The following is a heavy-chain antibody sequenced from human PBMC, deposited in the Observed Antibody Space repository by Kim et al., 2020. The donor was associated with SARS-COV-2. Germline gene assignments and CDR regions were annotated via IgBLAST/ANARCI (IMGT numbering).Heavy chain of an antibody. Sequence: ASVKVSCKASGYTFARHDVSWVRQAPGQGLEWMGWISAYNGHTNYAQKLQGRVTMTTDTSTTTAYMELRSLRSDDTAVYYCARTTGGAAGEPLTYLYYYRMDVWGQGTTVTVSS. CDR1: GYTFARHD. D-gene: IGHD6-13*01. CDR3: ARTTGGAAGEPLTYLYYYRMDV. CDR2: ISAYNGHT. V-gene: IGHV1-18*01. J-gene: IGHJ6*02.